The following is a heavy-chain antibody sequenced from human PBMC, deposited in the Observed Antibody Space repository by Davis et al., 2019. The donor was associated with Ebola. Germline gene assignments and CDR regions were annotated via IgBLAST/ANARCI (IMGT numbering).Heavy chain of an antibody. J-gene: IGHJ4*02. Sequence: PSETLSLTCSVSGYVITSGYYWAWIRQPPGKGLQWLGSVFHSGIASYNESLSSRLSISIDASRNQFSLKMTSMTAADTAMYFCARGLVTGYNYWGRGVLITVSS. D-gene: IGHD3-9*01. V-gene: IGHV4-38-2*02. CDR3: ARGLVTGYNY. CDR2: VFHSGIA. CDR1: GYVITSGYY.